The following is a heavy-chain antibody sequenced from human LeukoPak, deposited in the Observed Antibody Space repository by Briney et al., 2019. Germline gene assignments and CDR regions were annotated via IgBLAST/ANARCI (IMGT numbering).Heavy chain of an antibody. CDR3: ARAHHTSFLEPQRGNMDV. CDR2: ISSSSSYI. D-gene: IGHD3-3*01. V-gene: IGHV3-21*01. J-gene: IGHJ6*03. CDR1: GFTLSSYS. Sequence: TPGGSLRLSCAASGFTLSSYSMNWVRQAPGKGLEWVSSISSSSSYIYYADSVKGRFTISRDNAKNSLYLQMNSLRAEDTAVYYCARAHHTSFLEPQRGNMDVWGKGTTVTVSS.